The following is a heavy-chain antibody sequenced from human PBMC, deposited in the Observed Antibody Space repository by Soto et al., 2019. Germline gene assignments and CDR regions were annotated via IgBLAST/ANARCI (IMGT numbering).Heavy chain of an antibody. V-gene: IGHV5-51*01. J-gene: IGHJ4*02. CDR1: GYRFTSSW. Sequence: VESLKISCQGSGYRFTSSWIGWVRQMPGKGLEWLGNVYPSDSDVRYSPSFEGRVTISADNSINTAYLHLLSLKASDTAIYYCTKGATSTFASSGQGNLVTVFS. CDR3: TKGATSTFAS. CDR2: VYPSDSDV. D-gene: IGHD3-16*01.